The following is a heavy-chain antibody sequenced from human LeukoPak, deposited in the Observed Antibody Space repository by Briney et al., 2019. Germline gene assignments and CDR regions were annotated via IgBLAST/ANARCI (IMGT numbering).Heavy chain of an antibody. CDR2: IFSSGST. J-gene: IGHJ4*02. CDR3: ARRKTLFWYFDY. D-gene: IGHD3-3*01. Sequence: PSETLSLTCAVSGYSISSGYSWDWIRQSPGKGLEWIGNIFSSGSTYYNPSLKSRVTISVDTSKNQFSLSLNSVTAADTAAYYCARRKTLFWYFDYWGQGTLVTVSS. V-gene: IGHV4-38-2*01. CDR1: GYSISSGYS.